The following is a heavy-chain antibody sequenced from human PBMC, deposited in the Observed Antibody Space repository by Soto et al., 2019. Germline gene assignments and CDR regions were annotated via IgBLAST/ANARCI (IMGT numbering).Heavy chain of an antibody. J-gene: IGHJ6*02. CDR2: ISYDGSNK. CDR3: ARDQGREGEAGRPNYDYGMDV. Sequence: GGSLRLSCAASGFTFSSYAMHWVRQAPGKGLEWVAVISYDGSNKYYADSVKGRFTISRDNSKNTLYLQMNSLRAEDRAVYYYARDQGREGEAGRPNYDYGMDVWGQGTTVTVSS. D-gene: IGHD6-6*01. CDR1: GFTFSSYA. V-gene: IGHV3-30*04.